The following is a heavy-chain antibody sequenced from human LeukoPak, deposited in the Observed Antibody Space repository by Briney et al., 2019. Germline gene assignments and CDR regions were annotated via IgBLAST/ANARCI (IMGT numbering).Heavy chain of an antibody. J-gene: IGHJ3*02. CDR3: ARLTVTTKDAFDI. CDR2: IGSSDTTV. CDR1: GLTFSSSE. D-gene: IGHD4-17*01. Sequence: GGSLNLSCAAPGLTFSSSEMNWFRKAPGKGLEWVSYIGSSDTTVHYADSVEGRFTISRDNAKNSLYLQMNSLRAEDTAIYYCARLTVTTKDAFDIWGQGTMVIVSS. V-gene: IGHV3-48*03.